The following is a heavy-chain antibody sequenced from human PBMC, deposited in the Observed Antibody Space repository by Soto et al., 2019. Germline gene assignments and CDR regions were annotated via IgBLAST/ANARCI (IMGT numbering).Heavy chain of an antibody. CDR1: GFTFSSYG. CDR3: ARVGVAGRVPHSNWFDP. Sequence: GGSLRLSCAASGFTFSSYGMHWVRQAPGKGLEWVAVIWYDGSNKYYADSVKGRFTISGDNSKNTLYLQMNSLRAEDTAVYYCARVGVAGRVPHSNWFDPWGQGTLVTVSS. J-gene: IGHJ5*02. CDR2: IWYDGSNK. V-gene: IGHV3-33*01. D-gene: IGHD3-3*01.